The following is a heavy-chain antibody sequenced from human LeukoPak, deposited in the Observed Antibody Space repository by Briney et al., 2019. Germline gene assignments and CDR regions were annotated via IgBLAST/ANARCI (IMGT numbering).Heavy chain of an antibody. CDR3: ATGSFGFDAFDI. V-gene: IGHV4-4*07. D-gene: IGHD3-10*01. CDR2: VYASRSA. CDR1: GDSISSYY. J-gene: IGHJ3*02. Sequence: PSETLSLTCSVSGDSISSYYWTWIRQPAGKGLEWIGRVYASRSANYNPSLKSRVIMSVDTSKNQFSLKLSSVTAADTAVYYCATGSFGFDAFDIWGQGTMVSVSS.